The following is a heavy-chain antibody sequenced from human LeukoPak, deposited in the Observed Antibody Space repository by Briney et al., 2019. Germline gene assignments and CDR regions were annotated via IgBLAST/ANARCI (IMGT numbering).Heavy chain of an antibody. V-gene: IGHV4-34*01. CDR3: ARSPLSFLESFDY. Sequence: SETLSLTCAVYGGSASGYYWSWIRQPPGKGLEWIGEISHRGRTHYNPSLKGRVTMSVDTSKNQFAMEVVSVTDADTAVYYCARSPLSFLESFDYWGQGILVTVSS. D-gene: IGHD3-3*01. CDR2: ISHRGRT. J-gene: IGHJ4*02. CDR1: GGSASGYY.